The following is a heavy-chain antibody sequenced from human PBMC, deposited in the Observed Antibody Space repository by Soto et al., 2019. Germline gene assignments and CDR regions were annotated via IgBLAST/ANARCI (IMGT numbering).Heavy chain of an antibody. CDR3: ARLVDCSGGSCPSSPHYYYYMDV. D-gene: IGHD2-15*01. Sequence: SETLSLTCAVYGGSFSGYYWSWIRQPPGKGLEWIGEINHSGSTNYNPSLKSRVTISVDTSKNQFSLKLSSVTAADTAVYYCARLVDCSGGSCPSSPHYYYYMDVWGKGTTVTVSS. J-gene: IGHJ6*03. V-gene: IGHV4-34*01. CDR1: GGSFSGYY. CDR2: INHSGST.